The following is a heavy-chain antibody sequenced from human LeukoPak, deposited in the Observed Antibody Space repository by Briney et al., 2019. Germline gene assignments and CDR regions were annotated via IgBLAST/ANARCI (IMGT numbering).Heavy chain of an antibody. Sequence: SETLSLTCTVSGGSISTYYWNWIRQSPGEGLEWIAYIHHSGNNDYNPSLKSRVTMSLDTSNNQFSLRLTSLTAADTAVYYCARINPTRGVELDYWGQGTLVTVSS. D-gene: IGHD3-10*01. CDR1: GGSISTYY. J-gene: IGHJ4*02. CDR2: IHHSGNN. CDR3: ARINPTRGVELDY. V-gene: IGHV4-59*01.